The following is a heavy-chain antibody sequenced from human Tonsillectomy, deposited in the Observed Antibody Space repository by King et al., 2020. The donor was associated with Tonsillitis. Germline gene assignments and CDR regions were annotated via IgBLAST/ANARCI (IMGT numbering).Heavy chain of an antibody. CDR1: GFPFTHYA. CDR2: ISGSGHNT. D-gene: IGHD1-26*01. J-gene: IGHJ4*02. Sequence: VQLVESGGGLVQPGGSLRLSCAAAGFPFTHYAMTWVRPAPGKGLAWVSAISGSGHNTYYAASVKGRFTLSSDTSRNTLYLRMNSLSAEDTAVYYCAKEVGASNLFDYWGQGALVTVSS. V-gene: IGHV3-23*04. CDR3: AKEVGASNLFDY.